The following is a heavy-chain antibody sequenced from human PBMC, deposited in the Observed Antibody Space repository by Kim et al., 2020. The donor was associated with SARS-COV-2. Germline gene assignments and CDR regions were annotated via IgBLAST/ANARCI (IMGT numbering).Heavy chain of an antibody. D-gene: IGHD2-2*01. CDR1: GYTFTSYA. Sequence: ASVKVSCKASGYTFTSYAMHWVRQAPGQRLEWMGWINAGNGNTKYSQKFQGRVTITRDTSASTAYMELSSLRSEDTAVYYCARDPIVVVPAAQILTGVYYYYYYGMDVWGQGTTVTVSS. J-gene: IGHJ6*02. CDR3: ARDPIVVVPAAQILTGVYYYYYYGMDV. V-gene: IGHV1-3*01. CDR2: INAGNGNT.